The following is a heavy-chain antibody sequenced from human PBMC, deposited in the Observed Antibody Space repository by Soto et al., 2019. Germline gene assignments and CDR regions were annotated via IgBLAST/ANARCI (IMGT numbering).Heavy chain of an antibody. CDR2: INPKSGGT. Sequence: ASVKVSCKASGYSFTDYHIHWVRQAPGQGLEWLGRINPKSGGTSTAQKFQGWVTMTRDRSISTVYMELTRLRADDTAVYFCARGHSTDCSNGVCSFFYNHEMDVWGQGTTVTVSS. D-gene: IGHD2-8*01. CDR1: GYSFTDYH. CDR3: ARGHSTDCSNGVCSFFYNHEMDV. J-gene: IGHJ6*02. V-gene: IGHV1-2*04.